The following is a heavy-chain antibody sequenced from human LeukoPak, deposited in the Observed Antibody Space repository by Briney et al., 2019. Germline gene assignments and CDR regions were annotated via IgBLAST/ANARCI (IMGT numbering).Heavy chain of an antibody. CDR1: GFTFSSYS. CDR2: ISSSSSYI. Sequence: GGSLRLSCAASGFTFSSYSMNWFRQAPGKGLEWVSSISSSSSYIYYADSVKGRFTISRDNAKNSLYLQMNSLRAEDTAVYYCARDANYYGSGRTLDYWGQGTLVTVSS. J-gene: IGHJ4*02. CDR3: ARDANYYGSGRTLDY. D-gene: IGHD3-10*01. V-gene: IGHV3-21*01.